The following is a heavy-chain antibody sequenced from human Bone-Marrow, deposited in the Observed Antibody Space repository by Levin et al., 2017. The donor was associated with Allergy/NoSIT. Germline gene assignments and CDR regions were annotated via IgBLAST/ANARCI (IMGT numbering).Heavy chain of an antibody. CDR3: AREVDFWSGYYLGPDGTSY. J-gene: IGHJ4*02. D-gene: IGHD3-3*01. CDR2: ISYDGSNK. CDR1: GFTFSSYA. Sequence: GESLKISCAASGFTFSSYAMHWVRQAPGKGLEWVAVISYDGSNKYYADSVKGRFTISRDNSKNTLYLQMNSLRAEDTAVYYCAREVDFWSGYYLGPDGTSYWGQGTLVTVSS. V-gene: IGHV3-30*04.